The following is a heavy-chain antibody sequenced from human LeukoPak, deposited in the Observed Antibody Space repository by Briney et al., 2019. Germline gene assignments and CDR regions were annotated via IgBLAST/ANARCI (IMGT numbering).Heavy chain of an antibody. D-gene: IGHD6-19*01. CDR1: GGSNSSYY. CDR3: ARVEQWLGFDY. CDR2: IYYSGST. J-gene: IGHJ4*02. Sequence: SETLSLTCTVSGGSNSSYYWSWIRQRPGKGLEWIGYIYYSGSTNYNPSLKSRVTISVDTSKNQFSLRLSSVTAADTAVYYCARVEQWLGFDYWGQGTLVTVSS. V-gene: IGHV4-59*12.